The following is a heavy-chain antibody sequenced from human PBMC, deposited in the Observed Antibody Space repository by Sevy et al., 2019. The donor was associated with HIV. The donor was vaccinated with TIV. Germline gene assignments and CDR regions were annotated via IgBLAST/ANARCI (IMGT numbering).Heavy chain of an antibody. CDR3: AKDIFYYYDSSGYYNPHSAYDI. J-gene: IGHJ3*02. CDR2: ISWNSGGI. Sequence: GGSLRLSCAASGFTFHDYAMHWVRQAPGKGLEWVSGISWNSGGIGYADSVKGRFTISRDNAKNSLYLQMNSLRAEDTALYYCAKDIFYYYDSSGYYNPHSAYDIWGQGTMVTVSS. V-gene: IGHV3-9*01. CDR1: GFTFHDYA. D-gene: IGHD3-22*01.